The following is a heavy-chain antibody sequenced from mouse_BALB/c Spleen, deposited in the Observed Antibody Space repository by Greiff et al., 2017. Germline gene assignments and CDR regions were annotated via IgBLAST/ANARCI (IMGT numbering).Heavy chain of an antibody. CDR3: ARRDHNRGWFAY. CDR1: GFTFSSYG. J-gene: IGHJ3*01. V-gene: IGHV5-6*01. Sequence: EVQRVESGGDLVKPGGSLKLSCAASGFTFSSYGMSWVRQTPDKRLEWVATISSGGSYTYYPDSVKGRFTISRDNAKNTLYLQMSSLKSEDTAMYYCARRDHNRGWFAYWGQGTLVTVSA. CDR2: ISSGGSYT. D-gene: IGHD2-14*01.